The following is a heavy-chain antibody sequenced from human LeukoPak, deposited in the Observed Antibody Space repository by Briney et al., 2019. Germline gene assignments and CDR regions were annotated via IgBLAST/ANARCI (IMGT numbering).Heavy chain of an antibody. D-gene: IGHD2-15*01. V-gene: IGHV3-23*01. J-gene: IGHJ6*03. Sequence: GGSLRLSCGASGFTFSSYGMSCVRGAPGKGLEGGSAISGSGGRKHYAESVKGGGTISRDNSKNTLYLPMNSLRAEDTALYYCAKGGSGYYYMDVWGKGTTVTISS. CDR1: GFTFSSYG. CDR3: AKGGSGYYYMDV. CDR2: ISGSGGRK.